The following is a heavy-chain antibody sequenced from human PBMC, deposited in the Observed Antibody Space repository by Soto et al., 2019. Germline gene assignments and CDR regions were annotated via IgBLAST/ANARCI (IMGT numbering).Heavy chain of an antibody. V-gene: IGHV4-30-4*01. D-gene: IGHD3-22*01. Sequence: SETLSLTCTVSGGSISSGDYYWTWIRQPPGKGLEWTGHIYYSGSTYYNPSLKNRITISVDTSKNQFSLRLSSVTAADKAVNLCSRADYYGSRGYHPRIAYWGQGTLVTVSS. J-gene: IGHJ4*02. CDR2: IYYSGST. CDR3: SRADYYGSRGYHPRIAY. CDR1: GGSISSGDYY.